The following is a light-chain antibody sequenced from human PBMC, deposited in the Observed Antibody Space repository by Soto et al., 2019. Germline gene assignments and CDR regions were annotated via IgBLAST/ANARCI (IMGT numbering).Light chain of an antibody. CDR1: QSVLHSSNGNNY. J-gene: IGKJ3*01. CDR3: QPYQSLPFT. V-gene: IGKV4-1*01. CDR2: WSS. Sequence: DIVMTQSPDFLAVSLGERATIKCRSSQSVLHSSNGNNYLAWYQQKPGQPPKLLMYWSSTRESGVPDRFSGSGSGTDFNLTVNGLQAEDAAVYYCQPYQSLPFTFGPWTKVHI.